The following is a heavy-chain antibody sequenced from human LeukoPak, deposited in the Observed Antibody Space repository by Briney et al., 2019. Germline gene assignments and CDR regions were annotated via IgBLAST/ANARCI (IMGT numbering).Heavy chain of an antibody. CDR1: GVSISSSY. CDR3: AKYGQYNFDY. Sequence: SETLSLTCTVSGVSISSSYWSWIRQPPGKGLGWIGFIHYTGNTNHNPSLKNRVTISVDTSKNQFSLKLSSVTAADTAIYYCAKYGQYNFDYWGQGTLVTVSS. CDR2: IHYTGNT. J-gene: IGHJ4*02. D-gene: IGHD2/OR15-2a*01. V-gene: IGHV4-59*01.